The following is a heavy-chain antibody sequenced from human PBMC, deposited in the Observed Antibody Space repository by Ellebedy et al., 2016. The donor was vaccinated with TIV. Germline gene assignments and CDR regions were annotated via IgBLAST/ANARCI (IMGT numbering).Heavy chain of an antibody. CDR3: ARVSGDYYFVMDV. J-gene: IGHJ6*02. D-gene: IGHD1-26*01. CDR1: GGSNRRYY. V-gene: IGHV4-4*07. Sequence: MPSETLSLTCTVSGGSNRRYYWSWIRQPAGKGLEWIGRIYPTGSTSYSPTLKSRITMSIDTSKNQFSLKMTSVTAADTAVYYCARVSGDYYFVMDVWGQGTTVTVSS. CDR2: IYPTGST.